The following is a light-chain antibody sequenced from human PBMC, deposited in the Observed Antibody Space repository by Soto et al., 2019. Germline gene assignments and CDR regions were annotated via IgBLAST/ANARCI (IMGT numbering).Light chain of an antibody. J-gene: IGKJ1*01. CDR1: QTINTY. CDR2: KAS. V-gene: IGKV1-5*03. Sequence: DIQMTQSPSSLAASVGDRVTITCRTSQTINTYLNWYQQQPGKAPKLLIYKASTLKSGVPSRFSGSGSGTEFTLTISSLQPDDFATYYCQHYNSYSEAFGQGTKVELK. CDR3: QHYNSYSEA.